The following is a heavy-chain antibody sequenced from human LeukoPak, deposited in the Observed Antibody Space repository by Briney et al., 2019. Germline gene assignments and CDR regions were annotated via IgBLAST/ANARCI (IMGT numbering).Heavy chain of an antibody. CDR3: ARIAVAGRLYWYLDL. CDR1: GYTFTGHY. CDR2: INPNSGGT. V-gene: IGHV1-2*02. D-gene: IGHD6-19*01. Sequence: ASVKVSCKASGYTFTGHYMHWVRQAPGQGLEWMGKINPNSGGTNYAQKFQSRVTMTRDTSISTAYMELSRLRSDDTAVYYCARIAVAGRLYWYLDLWGRGTLVTVSS. J-gene: IGHJ2*01.